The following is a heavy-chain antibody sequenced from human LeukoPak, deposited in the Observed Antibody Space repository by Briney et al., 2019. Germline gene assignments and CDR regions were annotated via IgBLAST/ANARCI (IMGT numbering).Heavy chain of an antibody. CDR2: ISSSSSTI. D-gene: IGHD3-22*01. CDR3: ARGSTYYDSSGQVPFDY. CDR1: GLTVSSYS. V-gene: IGHV3-48*01. J-gene: IGHJ4*02. Sequence: GGSLRLSCVASGLTVSSYSMNWVRQAPGKGLEWVSYISSSSSTIYYADSVKGRFTISRDNAKNSLYLQMNSLRAEDTAVYYCARGSTYYDSSGQVPFDYWGQGTLVTVSS.